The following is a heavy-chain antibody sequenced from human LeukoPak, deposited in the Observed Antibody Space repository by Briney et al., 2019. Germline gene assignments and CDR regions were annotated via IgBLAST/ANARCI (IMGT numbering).Heavy chain of an antibody. Sequence: GGSLRLSCAASGFTFSSYSMNWVRQAPGKGPEWVSYISSSSSTIYYADSVKGRFTISRDNAKNSLYLQMNSLRAEDTAVYYCAREMFPVEMATKYWGQGTLVTVSS. CDR2: ISSSSSTI. CDR1: GFTFSSYS. D-gene: IGHD5-12*01. V-gene: IGHV3-48*04. CDR3: AREMFPVEMATKY. J-gene: IGHJ4*02.